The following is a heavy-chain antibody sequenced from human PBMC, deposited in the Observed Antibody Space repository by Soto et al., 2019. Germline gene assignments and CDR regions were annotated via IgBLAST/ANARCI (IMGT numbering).Heavy chain of an antibody. D-gene: IGHD5-18*01. CDR1: GGSLSSYY. J-gene: IGHJ4*02. V-gene: IGHV4-59*01. CDR3: AREGYNFGPFDY. Sequence: PSETLCRTCTVSGGSLSSYYCSWIRRPPGMGLEWIASISYSGTTNYNSSLKSRVTISIDTSKNQFSLKLNSVTAADTAVYYCAREGYNFGPFDYWGQGALVT. CDR2: ISYSGTT.